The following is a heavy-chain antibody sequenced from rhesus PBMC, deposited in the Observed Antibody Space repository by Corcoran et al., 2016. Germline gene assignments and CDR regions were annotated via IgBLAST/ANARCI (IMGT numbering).Heavy chain of an antibody. J-gene: IGHJ2*01. V-gene: IGHV3S5*01. CDR3: AKEGAAGYWYFDL. D-gene: IGHD6-13*01. Sequence: EVQLVESGGGLVQPGGSLRLSCAASGFTFSAYGMSWVRQAPGKRLEWVAYIRNGGGSTYYAESVVGRFTISRDNSKDTLSLQMNSLRLEDTAVYYCAKEGAAGYWYFDLWGPGTPITISS. CDR1: GFTFSAYG. CDR2: IRNGGGST.